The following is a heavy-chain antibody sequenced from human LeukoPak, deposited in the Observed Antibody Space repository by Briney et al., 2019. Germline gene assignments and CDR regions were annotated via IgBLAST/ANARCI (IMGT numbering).Heavy chain of an antibody. CDR1: GYTFTSYD. J-gene: IGHJ4*02. Sequence: GASVKVSCKASGYTFTSYDINWVRQATGQGLEWMGGIIPIFGTANYAQKFQGRVTITADESTSTAYMELSSLRSEDTAVYYCARLQGYSYGPLAHWGQGTLVTVSS. D-gene: IGHD5-18*01. CDR3: ARLQGYSYGPLAH. CDR2: IIPIFGTA. V-gene: IGHV1-69*13.